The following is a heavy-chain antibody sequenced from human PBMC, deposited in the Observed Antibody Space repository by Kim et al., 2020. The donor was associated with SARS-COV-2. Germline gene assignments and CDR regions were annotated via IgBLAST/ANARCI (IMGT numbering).Heavy chain of an antibody. D-gene: IGHD3-22*01. Sequence: ASVKVSCKASGYTFTGYYMHWVRQAPGQGLEWMGRINPNSGGTNYAQKFQGRVTMTRDTSISTAYMELSRLRSDDTAVYYCAREPDSSGYDFDYWGQGTLVTVSS. CDR3: AREPDSSGYDFDY. V-gene: IGHV1-2*06. CDR1: GYTFTGYY. CDR2: INPNSGGT. J-gene: IGHJ4*02.